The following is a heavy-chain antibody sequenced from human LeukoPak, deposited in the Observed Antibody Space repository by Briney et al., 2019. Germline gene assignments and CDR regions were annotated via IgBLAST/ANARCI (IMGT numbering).Heavy chain of an antibody. Sequence: GASVKVSCKASGYTFTDYYLHWVRQAPGQGLEWMGWINPNSGATDYAQKFQGRVTMTRDTSISTAYMELSRLTSDDTAVYYCARVPASWSPFDSWGQGTLVTVSS. D-gene: IGHD3-3*01. CDR1: GYTFTDYY. J-gene: IGHJ4*02. V-gene: IGHV1-2*02. CDR3: ARVPASWSPFDS. CDR2: INPNSGAT.